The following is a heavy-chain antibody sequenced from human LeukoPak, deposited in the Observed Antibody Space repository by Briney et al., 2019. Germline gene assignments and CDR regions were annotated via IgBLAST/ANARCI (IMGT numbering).Heavy chain of an antibody. Sequence: GASVKVSCKASGYTFTSYGISWVRQAPGQGLEWMGGIIPIFGTANYAQKFQGRVTITTDESTSTAYMELSSLRSEDTAVYYCASSPSDLENWFDPWGQGTLVTVSS. CDR3: ASSPSDLENWFDP. CDR1: GYTFTSYG. CDR2: IIPIFGTA. J-gene: IGHJ5*02. V-gene: IGHV1-69*05.